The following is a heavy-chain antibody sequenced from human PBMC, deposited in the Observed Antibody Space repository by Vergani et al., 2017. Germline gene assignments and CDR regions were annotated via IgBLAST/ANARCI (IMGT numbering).Heavy chain of an antibody. J-gene: IGHJ3*02. CDR2: IYYSGST. CDR1: GGSISSGDYY. D-gene: IGHD3-22*01. CDR3: ASSPSYYDSSGYTPWAFDI. Sequence: QVQLQESGPGLVKLSQTLSFTCTVSGGSISSGDYYWSWIRQPPGKGLEWIGYIYYSGSTYYNPSLKSRVTISVDTSKNQFSLKLSSVTAADTAVYYCASSPSYYDSSGYTPWAFDIWGQGTMVTVSS. V-gene: IGHV4-30-4*08.